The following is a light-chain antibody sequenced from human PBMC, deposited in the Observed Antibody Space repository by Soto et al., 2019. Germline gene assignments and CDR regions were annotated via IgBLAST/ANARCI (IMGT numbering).Light chain of an antibody. V-gene: IGKV3-15*01. CDR2: GAS. CDR3: QQYASWPLT. CDR1: QSVNSN. J-gene: IGKJ4*01. Sequence: ETVMTQSPATLSVSPGERATLSCRASQSVNSNLAWYQQESGQPPRLLVFGASTRATGVPARFSGSGSGTEVPLPIRRLPSEDFAVYFCQQYASWPLTFGGGTKVEI.